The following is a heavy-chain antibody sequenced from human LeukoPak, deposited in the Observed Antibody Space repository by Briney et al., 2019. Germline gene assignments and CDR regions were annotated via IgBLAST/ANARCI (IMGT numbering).Heavy chain of an antibody. CDR1: GFIFTRNY. J-gene: IGHJ4*02. CDR3: ARYDNGKDYFDY. CDR2: MYSGGGT. Sequence: GGSLRLSCAASGFIFTRNYVSWVRQAPGKGLEWVSLMYSGGGTSYADSVKGRFTISRDTSKNTLYLQMSSLRAEGTALYYCARYDNGKDYFDYWGQGTLVTVSS. D-gene: IGHD1-1*01. V-gene: IGHV3-53*01.